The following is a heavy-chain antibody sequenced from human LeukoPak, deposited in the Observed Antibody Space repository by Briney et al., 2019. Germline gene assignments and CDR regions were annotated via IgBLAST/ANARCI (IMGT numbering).Heavy chain of an antibody. D-gene: IGHD6-6*01. CDR3: AKDGRYSSSSSRTDPQDY. J-gene: IGHJ4*02. CDR1: GFTFSSHA. V-gene: IGHV3-23*01. Sequence: YPGGSLRLSCAASGFTFSSHAMSWVRQAPGKGLEWVSAISGSGGSTYYADSVKGRFTISRDNSKNTLYLQMNSLRAEDTAVYYCAKDGRYSSSSSRTDPQDYWGQGTLVTVSS. CDR2: ISGSGGST.